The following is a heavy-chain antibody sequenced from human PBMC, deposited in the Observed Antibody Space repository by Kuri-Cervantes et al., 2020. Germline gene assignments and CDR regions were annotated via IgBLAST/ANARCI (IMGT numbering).Heavy chain of an antibody. D-gene: IGHD3-10*01. V-gene: IGHV1-3*02. CDR1: GYTFTSYA. CDR3: ARARITMVRGVHEGWFDP. CDR2: SNAGNGNT. J-gene: IGHJ5*02. Sequence: ASVKVSCKASGYTFTSYAMHWVRQAPGQRLEWMGWSNAGNGNTKYSQEFQGRVTITRDTSASTAYMELSSLRSEDTAVYYCARARITMVRGVHEGWFDPWGQGTLVTVSS.